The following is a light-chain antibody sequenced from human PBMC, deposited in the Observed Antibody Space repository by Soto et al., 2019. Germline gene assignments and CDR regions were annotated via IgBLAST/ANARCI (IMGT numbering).Light chain of an antibody. CDR2: AAS. Sequence: DIQMTQSPSSLSVSVGDRVTITCRASQTISTSLNWYQQKPGKAPKLLIYAASSLQSGVPSRFSGSGSGTDFTLTISSLQPEDFATYYCQQSYSAPPYTFGQGTKLEI. J-gene: IGKJ2*01. CDR3: QQSYSAPPYT. CDR1: QTISTS. V-gene: IGKV1-39*01.